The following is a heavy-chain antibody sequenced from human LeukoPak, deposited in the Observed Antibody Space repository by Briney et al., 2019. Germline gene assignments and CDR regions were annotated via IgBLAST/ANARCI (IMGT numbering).Heavy chain of an antibody. Sequence: PGGSLRLSCAASGFTFDDYGMSWVRHAPGKGLEWVSGINWNGGSTGYADSVKGRFTISRDNAKNSLYLQMNSLRAEDTALYYCARSRVMSGSYYGAFDIWGQGTMVTVSS. CDR1: GFTFDDYG. V-gene: IGHV3-20*04. J-gene: IGHJ3*02. CDR2: INWNGGST. D-gene: IGHD1-26*01. CDR3: ARSRVMSGSYYGAFDI.